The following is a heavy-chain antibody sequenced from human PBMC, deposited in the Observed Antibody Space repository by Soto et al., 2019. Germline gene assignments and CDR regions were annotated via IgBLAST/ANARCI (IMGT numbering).Heavy chain of an antibody. CDR2: ISYHGSDQ. Sequence: QVQVEEFGGGVVQPGRSLRLSCAGPTFTFSDFGFHWVRQAPGKGLEWVAMISYHGSDQYYGDSVQGRFTIYRDDSKNTVYLQMNSLRAEDTAMYYCAKSTYCNGGSCFPQYWGPGTLVTVSS. CDR3: AKSTYCNGGSCFPQY. V-gene: IGHV3-30*18. D-gene: IGHD2-15*01. CDR1: TFTFSDFG. J-gene: IGHJ4*02.